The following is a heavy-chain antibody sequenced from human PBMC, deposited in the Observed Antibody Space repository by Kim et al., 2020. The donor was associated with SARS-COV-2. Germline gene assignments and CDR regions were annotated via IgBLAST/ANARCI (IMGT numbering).Heavy chain of an antibody. J-gene: IGHJ6*01. D-gene: IGHD3-10*01. Sequence: KGRLTISREKAKNTLYLQMNRLRAEDTAVYYCARDGVSGSYSGVNYGLDVWGQGTTVTVSS. V-gene: IGHV3-74*01. CDR3: ARDGVSGSYSGVNYGLDV.